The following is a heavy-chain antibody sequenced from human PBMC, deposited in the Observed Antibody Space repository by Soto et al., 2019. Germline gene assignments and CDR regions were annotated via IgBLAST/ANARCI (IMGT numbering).Heavy chain of an antibody. CDR3: ARGWTFDL. D-gene: IGHD1-1*01. CDR1: GFTVSSNY. J-gene: IGHJ4*02. V-gene: IGHV3-53*01. Sequence: GGSLRLSCAASGFTVSSNYMSWVRQAPGKGLEWVSAIYSVGSTYYADSVRGRFTISRDNSKNTLFLQMNSLRAEDTAVYYCARGWTFDLWGQGTLVTVSS. CDR2: IYSVGST.